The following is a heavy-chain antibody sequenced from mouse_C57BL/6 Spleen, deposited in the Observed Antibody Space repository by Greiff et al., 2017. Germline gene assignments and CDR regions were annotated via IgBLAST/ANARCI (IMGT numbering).Heavy chain of an antibody. V-gene: IGHV5-6*02. CDR3: ARRRGDYAMDY. Sequence: DVKLVESGGDLVKPGGSLKLSCAASGFTFSSYGMSWVRQTPDKRLEWVATISSGGSYTYYPDSVKGRFTISRDNAKNTLYLQMSSLKSEDTAMYDCARRRGDYAMDYWGQGTSVTVSS. J-gene: IGHJ4*01. CDR1: GFTFSSYG. CDR2: ISSGGSYT.